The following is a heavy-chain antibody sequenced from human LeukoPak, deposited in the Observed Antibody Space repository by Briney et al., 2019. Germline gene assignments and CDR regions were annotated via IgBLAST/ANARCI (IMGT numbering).Heavy chain of an antibody. J-gene: IGHJ4*02. CDR1: GFTFSSYA. CDR3: AKDQSWGSGLSYFDY. D-gene: IGHD3-10*01. V-gene: IGHV3-23*01. Sequence: GGSLRLSCAASGFTFSSYAMSWVRQAPGKGLEWVSAISGSGGSTYYADSVKGRFTISRDNSKNTLYLQMNSLRAEDTAVYYCAKDQSWGSGLSYFDYWGQGTLVTVSS. CDR2: ISGSGGST.